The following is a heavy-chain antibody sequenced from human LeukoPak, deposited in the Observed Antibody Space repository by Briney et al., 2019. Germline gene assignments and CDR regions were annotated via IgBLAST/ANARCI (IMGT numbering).Heavy chain of an antibody. V-gene: IGHV5-51*01. CDR3: ARRQGYKMRSNYFYYMDV. CDR2: IYPGDGDSDI. J-gene: IGHJ6*03. CDR1: GYSFTTYW. Sequence: GESLQISCKGSGYSFTTYWIGWVRQMPGKGLEWMGIIYPGDGDSDIRYSPSFQGQVTISADKSISTAYLQWRSLKTSDTAIYYCARRQGYKMRSNYFYYMDVWGKGTTVTVSS. D-gene: IGHD1-14*01.